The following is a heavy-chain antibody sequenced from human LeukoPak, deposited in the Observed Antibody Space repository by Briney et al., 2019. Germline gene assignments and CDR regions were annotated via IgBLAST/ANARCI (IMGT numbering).Heavy chain of an antibody. D-gene: IGHD6-19*01. J-gene: IGHJ3*02. CDR1: GFTFSNYG. CDR2: IRYDGSNK. V-gene: IGHV3-30*02. Sequence: GGSLRLSRVASGFTFSNYGIHWVRQAPGKGLEWVAFIRYDGSNKYYADSVRGRFSISRDNSKNTLYLQMNSLRAEDTAVYHCAKEYSSGWHDAFDIWGQGTMVTVSS. CDR3: AKEYSSGWHDAFDI.